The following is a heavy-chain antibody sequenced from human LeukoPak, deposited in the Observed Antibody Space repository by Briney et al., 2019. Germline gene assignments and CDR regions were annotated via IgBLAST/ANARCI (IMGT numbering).Heavy chain of an antibody. CDR3: ATDAIDSSGFDFDY. Sequence: KPGGSLRLSCAASGFTFSDYYITWIRQAPGKWLEWISYISTSARTIYYADSVKGRFTISRDNANNSLYLQMNSLRAEDTAVYYCATDAIDSSGFDFDYWGQGTLVTVSS. J-gene: IGHJ4*02. D-gene: IGHD3-22*01. CDR2: ISTSARTI. V-gene: IGHV3-11*01. CDR1: GFTFSDYY.